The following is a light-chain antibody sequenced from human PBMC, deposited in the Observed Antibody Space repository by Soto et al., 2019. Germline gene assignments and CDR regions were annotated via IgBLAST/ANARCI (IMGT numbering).Light chain of an antibody. V-gene: IGKV3-11*01. CDR3: QQHAHWPLT. CDR1: QSVGNN. CDR2: EAS. J-gene: IGKJ4*01. Sequence: EIVLTQSPATLSLSPGERATLSCRASQSVGNNLAWYQQKPGQAPGLLIYEASTRATGIPARFSGSGSGTDFTLTISSLEPEEFAVYYCQQHAHWPLTFGGGTKVDIK.